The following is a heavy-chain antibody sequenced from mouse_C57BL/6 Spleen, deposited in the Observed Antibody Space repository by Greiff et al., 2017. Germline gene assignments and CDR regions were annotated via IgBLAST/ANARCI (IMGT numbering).Heavy chain of an antibody. V-gene: IGHV1-64*01. J-gene: IGHJ2*01. D-gene: IGHD1-2*01. CDR3: ARCDYDGYYLDY. CDR2: IHPNSGST. Sequence: QVQLQQPGAELVKPGASVKLSCKASGYTFTSYWMHWVKQRPGQGLEWIGMIHPNSGSTNYNEKFKSKATLTVDKSSSTAYMQLSSLTSEDSAVYYCARCDYDGYYLDYWGQGTTLTVSS. CDR1: GYTFTSYW.